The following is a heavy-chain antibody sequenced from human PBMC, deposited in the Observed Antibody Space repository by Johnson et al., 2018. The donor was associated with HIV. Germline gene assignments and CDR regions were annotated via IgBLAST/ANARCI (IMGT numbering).Heavy chain of an antibody. CDR1: GFTFDDYA. CDR2: ISWNGGNI. Sequence: VQVVESGGGLVQPGRSLRVSCAASGFTFDDYAMHWVRQGPGKGLEWVSGISWNGGNIGYADSVKGRFTVSRDNAKNLLYLQMNSLREEDTALYYCAKDMRGVYDGDYDEAAFDIWGQGTMVTVS. V-gene: IGHV3-9*01. J-gene: IGHJ3*02. CDR3: AKDMRGVYDGDYDEAAFDI. D-gene: IGHD4-17*01.